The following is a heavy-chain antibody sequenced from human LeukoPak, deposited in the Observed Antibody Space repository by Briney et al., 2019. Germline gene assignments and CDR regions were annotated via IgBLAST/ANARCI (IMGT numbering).Heavy chain of an antibody. V-gene: IGHV3-30*18. CDR1: GFTFSSYG. Sequence: GGSLRLSCAASGFTFSSYGMHWVRQAPGKGLEWVAVISYDGSNKYYADSVKGRFIISRDNSKNTLYLQMNSLRAEDTAVYYCAKDADRGYSGSYYGYWGQGTLVTVSS. CDR2: ISYDGSNK. J-gene: IGHJ4*02. CDR3: AKDADRGYSGSYYGY. D-gene: IGHD1-26*01.